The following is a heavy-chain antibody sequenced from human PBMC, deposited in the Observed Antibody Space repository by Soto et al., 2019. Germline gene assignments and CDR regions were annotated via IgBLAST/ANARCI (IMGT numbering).Heavy chain of an antibody. Sequence: SLTLSCAACGFTFSSYAMRWGRQVPGKGLEWVSGISGSRGSITYADSVKGRFTISRDNAKNSLYLQMNSLRAEDTALYYCAKELWFGESHRAGMDVWGQGTTVTVSS. V-gene: IGHV3-9*01. J-gene: IGHJ6*02. D-gene: IGHD3-10*01. CDR2: ISGSRGSI. CDR3: AKELWFGESHRAGMDV. CDR1: GFTFSSYA.